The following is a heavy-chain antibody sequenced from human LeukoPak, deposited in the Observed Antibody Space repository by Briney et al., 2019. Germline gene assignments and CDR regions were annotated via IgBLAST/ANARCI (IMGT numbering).Heavy chain of an antibody. Sequence: SETLSLTCTVSGGSISNNYWSWFRQPPGKGLEWIGYIYYRGSTNYNPSLKSRVTISVDTSKSQFSLKLSSVTAADTAVYYCARGPFGEGDAFDIWGQGTMVTVSS. CDR1: GGSISNNY. J-gene: IGHJ3*02. CDR3: ARGPFGEGDAFDI. V-gene: IGHV4-59*12. D-gene: IGHD3-10*01. CDR2: IYYRGST.